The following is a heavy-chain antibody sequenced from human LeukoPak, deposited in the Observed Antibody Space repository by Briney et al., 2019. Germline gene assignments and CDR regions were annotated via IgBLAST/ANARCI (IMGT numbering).Heavy chain of an antibody. J-gene: IGHJ4*02. Sequence: GGTLRLSCAASGFTFSSYGMSWVRQAPGKGLEWASAISGSGGSTYYADSVKGRFTISRDTSKNTLYLQMNSLRAEDTAVYYCATSGYYGSGSYYNRQLFDYWGQGTLVTVSS. CDR1: GFTFSSYG. CDR3: ATSGYYGSGSYYNRQLFDY. V-gene: IGHV3-23*01. D-gene: IGHD3-10*01. CDR2: ISGSGGST.